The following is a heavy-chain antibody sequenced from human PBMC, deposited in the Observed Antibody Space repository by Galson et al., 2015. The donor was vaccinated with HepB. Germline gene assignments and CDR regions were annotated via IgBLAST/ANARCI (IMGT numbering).Heavy chain of an antibody. V-gene: IGHV3-23*01. CDR3: AKMGSYGDYDFDP. D-gene: IGHD4-17*01. CDR2: IIGSGGST. CDR1: GFTFRNYV. J-gene: IGHJ5*02. Sequence: SLRLSCAVSGFTFRNYVMTWVRQAPGKGLEWVSSIIGSGGSTFYADSVKGRFTISRDNSKNTLFLQMSGLRVEDTAVYYCAKMGSYGDYDFDPWGQGTLVTVSS.